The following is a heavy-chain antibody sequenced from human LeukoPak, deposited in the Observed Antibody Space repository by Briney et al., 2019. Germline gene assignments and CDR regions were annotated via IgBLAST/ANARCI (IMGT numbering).Heavy chain of an antibody. J-gene: IGHJ4*02. D-gene: IGHD5-12*01. V-gene: IGHV4-31*03. Sequence: SETLSLTCTVSGGSISSGGYYWRWLRQHPGKGLEWIGYIYYSGSTYYNPSLKSRVTISVDTSKNQFSLKLSSVTAADTAVYYCARDRGPNSGYDSYYFDYWGQGTLVTVSS. CDR3: ARDRGPNSGYDSYYFDY. CDR2: IYYSGST. CDR1: GGSISSGGYY.